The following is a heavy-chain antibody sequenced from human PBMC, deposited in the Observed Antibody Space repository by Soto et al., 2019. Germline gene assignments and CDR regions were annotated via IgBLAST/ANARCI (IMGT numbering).Heavy chain of an antibody. CDR1: GYIFTSLA. Sequence: GASVKVSCKASGYIFTSLAIHWVRQAPGQRLEWMGWINPGNGKTKYSQSFQGRVTITRDTSASTAYMELSSLRPEDTAVYFCARALEADYYSDYWGQGTLVTVSS. CDR2: INPGNGKT. D-gene: IGHD2-15*01. V-gene: IGHV1-3*01. J-gene: IGHJ4*02. CDR3: ARALEADYYSDY.